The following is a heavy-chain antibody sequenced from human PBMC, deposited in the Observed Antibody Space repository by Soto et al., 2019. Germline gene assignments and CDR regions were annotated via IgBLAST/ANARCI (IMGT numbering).Heavy chain of an antibody. CDR2: ISCYNGKT. CDR1: GYSFTAYG. V-gene: IGHV1-18*01. CDR3: ARDPPPPELRFLEWHNYDYNGMDV. J-gene: IGHJ6*02. Sequence: QVQVVQSGDEVKETGASVRVSCKTSGYSFTAYGISWVRQAPGQGLEWMGWISCYNGKTKYAQNVQGRVTMTTDTSTSTAYMEVRSLRSDNAALYSCARDPPPPELRFLEWHNYDYNGMDVWGQGTTVTVSS. D-gene: IGHD3-3*01.